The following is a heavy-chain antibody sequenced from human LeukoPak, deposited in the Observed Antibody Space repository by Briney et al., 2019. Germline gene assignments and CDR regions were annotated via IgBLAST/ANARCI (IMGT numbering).Heavy chain of an antibody. Sequence: SETLSLTCAVSDVSISTKSYYWGWVRQPPGKGLEWIGNVYYTGSTDYTPSLKSRVTISVDTSKNQFSLKLSSVTAADTAVYYCAREMVRGVIVDPWGQGTLVTVSS. D-gene: IGHD3-10*01. CDR3: AREMVRGVIVDP. CDR1: DVSISTKSYY. CDR2: VYYTGST. J-gene: IGHJ5*02. V-gene: IGHV4-39*07.